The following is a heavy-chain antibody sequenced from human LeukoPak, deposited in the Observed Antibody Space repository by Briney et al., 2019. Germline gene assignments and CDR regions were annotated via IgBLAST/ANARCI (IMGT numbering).Heavy chain of an antibody. Sequence: SETLSLTCTVSGGSISSSSYYWGWIRQPPGKGLEWIGSISYSGSTYYNPSLKSRVTMSVDTSKNQFSLKLTSVTAADTSVYYCANKVGDETAYDHWGQGTLVTVSS. CDR2: ISYSGST. CDR1: GGSISSSSYY. CDR3: ANKVGDETAYDH. J-gene: IGHJ4*02. D-gene: IGHD2-21*02. V-gene: IGHV4-39*01.